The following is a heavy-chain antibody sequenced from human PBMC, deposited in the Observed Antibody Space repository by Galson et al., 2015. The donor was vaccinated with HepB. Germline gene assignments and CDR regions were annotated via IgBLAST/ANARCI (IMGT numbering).Heavy chain of an antibody. CDR3: ARDAQVLRFLEWLRYFDY. CDR2: IKQDGSEK. V-gene: IGHV3-7*03. CDR1: GFTFSSYW. J-gene: IGHJ4*02. D-gene: IGHD3-3*01. Sequence: SLRLSCAASGFTFSSYWMSWVRQAPGKGLEWVANIKQDGSEKYYVDSVKGRFTISRDNAKNSLYLQMNSLRAEDTAVYYCARDAQVLRFLEWLRYFDYWGQGTLVTVSS.